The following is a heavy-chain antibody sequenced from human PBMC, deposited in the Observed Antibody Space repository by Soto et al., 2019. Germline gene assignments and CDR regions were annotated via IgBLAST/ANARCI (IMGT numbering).Heavy chain of an antibody. J-gene: IGHJ4*02. V-gene: IGHV1-3*01. CDR2: INAGNGNT. D-gene: IGHD3-22*01. Sequence: ASVKVSCKASGYTFTSYAMHWVRQAPGQRLEWMGWINAGNGNTKYSQKFQGRVTITRDTSASTAYMELSSLRSEDTAVYYCARDISYYDSSGYGYWGPGTLVTVS. CDR1: GYTFTSYA. CDR3: ARDISYYDSSGYGY.